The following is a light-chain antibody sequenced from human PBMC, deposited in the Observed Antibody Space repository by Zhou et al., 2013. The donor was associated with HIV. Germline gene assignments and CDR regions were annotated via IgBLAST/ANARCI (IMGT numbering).Light chain of an antibody. CDR3: QQYVTSPIT. Sequence: EIVMTQSPATLSVSPGERATLSCRASQSVRTNQLAWYQQKPGQAPRLLIYGASSRATGIPDRFSGSGSGTDFTLTISRLEPEDFAVYCCQQYVTSPITFGQGTRLE. CDR2: GAS. J-gene: IGKJ5*01. CDR1: QSVRTNQ. V-gene: IGKV3-20*01.